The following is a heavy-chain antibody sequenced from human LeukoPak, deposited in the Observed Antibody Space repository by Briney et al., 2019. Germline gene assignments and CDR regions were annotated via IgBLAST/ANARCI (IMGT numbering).Heavy chain of an antibody. CDR2: ISDSGGST. V-gene: IGHV3-23*01. J-gene: IGHJ4*02. Sequence: AGGSLRLSCAASGFTFTNYAMSWVRQAPGKGLEWVSGISDSGGSTFYTDSVRGRFTISRDNSKNTLYLQMNSLRSEDTALYYCAKKNGINDYEYYFDYWGQGTQVTVSS. CDR3: AKKNGINDYEYYFDY. CDR1: GFTFTNYA. D-gene: IGHD4-17*01.